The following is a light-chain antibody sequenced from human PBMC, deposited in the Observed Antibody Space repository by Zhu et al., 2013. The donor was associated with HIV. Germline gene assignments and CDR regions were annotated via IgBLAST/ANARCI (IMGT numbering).Light chain of an antibody. CDR1: QSVSSN. CDR2: AAS. V-gene: IGKV3-15*01. J-gene: IGKJ1*01. CDR3: QQSVISRT. Sequence: EIVLTQSPDTLSVSLGERATLSCRASQSVSSNLAWYQQKPGQAPRLLIYAASTRATGIPARFSGSGSGTDFTLTISRLEPEDFAVYYCQQSVISRTFGQGTKVEIK.